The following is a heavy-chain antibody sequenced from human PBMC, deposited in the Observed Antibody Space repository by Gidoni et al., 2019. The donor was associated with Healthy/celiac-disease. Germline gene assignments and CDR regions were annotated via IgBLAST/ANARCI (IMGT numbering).Heavy chain of an antibody. V-gene: IGHV1-69*04. CDR1: GGTFSSYA. J-gene: IGHJ4*02. CDR2: IIPILGIA. Sequence: QVQLVQSGAEVKKPGSSVKVSCKASGGTFSSYAISWVRQAPGQGLEWMGRIIPILGIANYAQKFQGRVTITADKSTSTAYMELSSLRSEDTAVYYCALSPSTVAGTFDYWGQGTLVTVSS. D-gene: IGHD6-19*01. CDR3: ALSPSTVAGTFDY.